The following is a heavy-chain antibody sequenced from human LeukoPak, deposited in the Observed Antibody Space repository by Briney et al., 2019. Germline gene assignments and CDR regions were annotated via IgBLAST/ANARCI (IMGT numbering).Heavy chain of an antibody. D-gene: IGHD3-16*01. V-gene: IGHV1-18*01. Sequence: GASVKVSCKASGYTFTSYGISWVRQAPGQGLEWMGWISAYNGNTNYAQKLQGRVTITADESTSTAYMELSSLRSEDTAVYYCARGGELWYNWFDPWGQGTLVTVSS. CDR2: ISAYNGNT. CDR1: GYTFTSYG. CDR3: ARGGELWYNWFDP. J-gene: IGHJ5*02.